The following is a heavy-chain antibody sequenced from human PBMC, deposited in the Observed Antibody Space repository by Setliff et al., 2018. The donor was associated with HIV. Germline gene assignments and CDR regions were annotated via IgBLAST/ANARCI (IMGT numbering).Heavy chain of an antibody. V-gene: IGHV3-33*08. CDR3: ARDSHYYDSSGSPNYYYYYYMDV. Sequence: GGSLRLSCVASGFTFSSFAMHWVRQAPGKGLEWVEVIWYDGSNKYYADSVKGRFTISRDNSKNTLYLQMNSLRAEDTAVYYCARDSHYYDSSGSPNYYYYYYMDVWGKGTTVTVSS. CDR2: IWYDGSNK. D-gene: IGHD3-22*01. J-gene: IGHJ6*03. CDR1: GFTFSSFA.